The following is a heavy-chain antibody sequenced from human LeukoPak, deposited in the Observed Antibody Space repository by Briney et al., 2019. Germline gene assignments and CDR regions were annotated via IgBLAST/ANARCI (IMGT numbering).Heavy chain of an antibody. CDR2: INPNSGGT. V-gene: IGHV1-2*06. CDR3: ARDYGRWLRLSIPYA. Sequence: GASVKVSCKASGYTFTGYYMHWVRQAPGQGLDWMGRINPNSGGTNYAQKFQGRVTMTRDTSISTAYMELGRLRSDDTAVYYCARDYGRWLRLSIPYARGQGTLVTVSS. J-gene: IGHJ4*02. D-gene: IGHD5-24*01. CDR1: GYTFTGYY.